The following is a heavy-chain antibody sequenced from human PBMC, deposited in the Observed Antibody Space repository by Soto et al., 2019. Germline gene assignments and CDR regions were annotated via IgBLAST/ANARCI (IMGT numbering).Heavy chain of an antibody. J-gene: IGHJ6*02. CDR2: ISSSSSTI. V-gene: IGHV3-48*02. Sequence: EVQLVESGGGLVQPGGSLRLSCAASGFTFSSYSMNWVRQAPGKGLEWVSYISSSSSTIYYADSVKGRFTISRDNAKNSLYLHMNSLRDEDTAVYYCAREDGSGWYYYGMDVWGQGTTVTVSS. CDR1: GFTFSSYS. CDR3: AREDGSGWYYYGMDV. D-gene: IGHD6-19*01.